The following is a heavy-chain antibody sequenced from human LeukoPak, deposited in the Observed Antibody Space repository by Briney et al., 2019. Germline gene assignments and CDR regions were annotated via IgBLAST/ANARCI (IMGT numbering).Heavy chain of an antibody. Sequence: GASVKVSCKASGYTFTSYAMHWVRQAPGQGLEWMGIINPSGGSTSYAQKFQGRVTMTRDTSTSTVYMELSSLRSEDTAVYYCAREGEQWLVFDYWGQGTLVTVSS. D-gene: IGHD6-19*01. CDR3: AREGEQWLVFDY. V-gene: IGHV1-46*01. CDR1: GYTFTSYA. CDR2: INPSGGST. J-gene: IGHJ4*02.